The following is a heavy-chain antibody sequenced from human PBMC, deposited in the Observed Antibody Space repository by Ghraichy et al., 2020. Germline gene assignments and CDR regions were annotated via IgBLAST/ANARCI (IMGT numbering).Heavy chain of an antibody. D-gene: IGHD3-10*01. J-gene: IGHJ4*02. CDR1: GYTFTGYY. CDR2: INPNSGGT. CDR3: ASHALVRGGGFYY. V-gene: IGHV1-2*02. Sequence: ASVKVSCKASGYTFTGYYMHWVRQAPGQGLEWMGWINPNSGGTNYAQKFQGRVTMTRDTSISTAYMELSRLRSDDTAVYYCASHALVRGGGFYYWGQGTLVTFP.